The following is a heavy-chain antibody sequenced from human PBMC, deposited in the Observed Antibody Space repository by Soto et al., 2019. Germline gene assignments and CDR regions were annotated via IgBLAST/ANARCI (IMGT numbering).Heavy chain of an antibody. D-gene: IGHD5-18*01. CDR2: INAGNGNT. V-gene: IGHV1-3*01. J-gene: IGHJ4*02. CDR3: AGDPGYSYGYN. CDR1: GYTFTSYA. Sequence: QVQLVQSGAEVKKPGASVKVSCKASGYTFTSYAMHWVRQAPGQRLEWMGWINAGNGNTKYSQKFQGRVTITRDTSGSTAYMELSSLRSEETAVYYCAGDPGYSYGYNWGQGTLVTVSS.